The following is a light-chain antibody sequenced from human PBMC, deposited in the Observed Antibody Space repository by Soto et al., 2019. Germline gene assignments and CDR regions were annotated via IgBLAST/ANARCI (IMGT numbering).Light chain of an antibody. CDR2: SAS. V-gene: IGKV1-39*01. J-gene: IGKJ5*01. CDR1: QSISTY. Sequence: DIQMTQSPSSLSASVGDRVTITCRASQSISTYLNWYQQKPGKSPKLLIYSASSLQSGVPSRFSGSGSGTDFTLTISSLQPEDFATYYCHQTYRSWITFGKGTRLDIK. CDR3: HQTYRSWIT.